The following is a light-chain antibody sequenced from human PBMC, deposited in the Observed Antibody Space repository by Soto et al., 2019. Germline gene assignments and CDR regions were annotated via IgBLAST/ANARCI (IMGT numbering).Light chain of an antibody. Sequence: AIRMTQSPSSFSASTGDRVTITCRASQGISSYLAWYQQKPGKAPKLLIYAASTLQSGVPSRFSGSGSGTDFTLTISCLQSEDFATYYCQQYSGYPQTLGQGTKVEIK. CDR1: QGISSY. CDR2: AAS. CDR3: QQYSGYPQT. J-gene: IGKJ1*01. V-gene: IGKV1-8*01.